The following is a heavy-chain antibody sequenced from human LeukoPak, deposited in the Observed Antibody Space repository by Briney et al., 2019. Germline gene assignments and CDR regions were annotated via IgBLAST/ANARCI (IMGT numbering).Heavy chain of an antibody. V-gene: IGHV7-4-1*02. CDR2: INTNTGNP. CDR1: GYTFTSYA. Sequence: ASVKVSCKASGYTFTSYAMNWVRQAPGQGLEWMGWINTNTGNPTYAQGFTGRFVFSLDTSVSTAYLQISSLKAEDTAVYYCARNSRSSGWYWFDPWGQGTLVTVSS. D-gene: IGHD6-19*01. J-gene: IGHJ5*02. CDR3: ARNSRSSGWYWFDP.